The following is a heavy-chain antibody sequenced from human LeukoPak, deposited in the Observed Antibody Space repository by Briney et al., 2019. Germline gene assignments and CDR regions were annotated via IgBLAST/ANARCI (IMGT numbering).Heavy chain of an antibody. Sequence: PGGSLRLSCAASGFTFDDYAMIWVRQAPGKGLEWVSLISGTGGSTYYADSVKGRFTISRDNSKNTLYLQMNSLRAEDTAVYYCAKEPGNISAGYWGQGILVTVSS. J-gene: IGHJ4*02. CDR2: ISGTGGST. V-gene: IGHV3-23*01. D-gene: IGHD2/OR15-2a*01. CDR3: AKEPGNISAGY. CDR1: GFTFDDYA.